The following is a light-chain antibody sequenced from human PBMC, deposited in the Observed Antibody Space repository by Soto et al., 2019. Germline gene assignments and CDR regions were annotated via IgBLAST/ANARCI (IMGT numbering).Light chain of an antibody. CDR2: GAS. V-gene: IGKV3-20*01. Sequence: TLSCSPVERATLSCRASQSVNSIYLAWYQQKTGDAPRLLIYGASSRATGIPDRFSGSGSGTDFTLTISRLEPEDFALYSCQQSRTFGHGTQLDIK. CDR1: QSVNSIY. CDR3: QQSRT. J-gene: IGKJ1*01.